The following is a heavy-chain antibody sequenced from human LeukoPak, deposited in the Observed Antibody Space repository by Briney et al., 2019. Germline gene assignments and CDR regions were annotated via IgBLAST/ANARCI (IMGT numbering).Heavy chain of an antibody. CDR1: GFTFSSYA. CDR3: ARRQKLACDY. CDR2: ISYDGSNK. V-gene: IGHV3-30*04. D-gene: IGHD6-13*01. J-gene: IGHJ4*02. Sequence: GGSLKLSCAASGFTFSSYAMHWVRQAPGKGLEWVAVISYDGSNKYYADSVKGRFTISRDNSKNTLYLQMNSLRAEDTAVYYCARRQKLACDYWGPGTLVTVSS.